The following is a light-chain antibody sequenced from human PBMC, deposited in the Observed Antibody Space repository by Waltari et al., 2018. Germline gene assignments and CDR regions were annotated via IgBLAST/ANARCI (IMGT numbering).Light chain of an antibody. CDR2: DVR. J-gene: IGLJ1*01. V-gene: IGLV2-14*01. CDR3: SSPTTRSTQV. Sequence: QSGLTQPASVSGSPGQSITISCIGTSSDIGAYDYVPWYQQHPGKAPKLLIYDVRDRPSGGSRRFSGSKSGNAASLTISGLQAEDEATYYCSSPTTRSTQVFGSGTKVTV. CDR1: SSDIGAYDY.